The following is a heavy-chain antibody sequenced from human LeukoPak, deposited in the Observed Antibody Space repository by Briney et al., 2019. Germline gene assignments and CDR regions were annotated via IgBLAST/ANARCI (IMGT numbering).Heavy chain of an antibody. Sequence: GGSLRLSCEASGFSFSNYAMSWVRQAPGKGLEWVSAISSSGDDPFYADSVKGRFTVSRDNSQNTLYLQMNSLRAEDMAVYYCARFMGKPYWGQGTLVTVSS. J-gene: IGHJ4*02. CDR2: ISSSGDDP. CDR1: GFSFSNYA. D-gene: IGHD7-27*01. V-gene: IGHV3-23*01. CDR3: ARFMGKPY.